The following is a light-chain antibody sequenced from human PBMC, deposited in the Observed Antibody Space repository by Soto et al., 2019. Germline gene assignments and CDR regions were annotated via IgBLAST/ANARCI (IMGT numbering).Light chain of an antibody. CDR1: QSISTTY. CDR3: QQYASSSFT. J-gene: IGKJ2*01. CDR2: GAS. V-gene: IGKV3-20*01. Sequence: EIVLTQSPGTLSLSPGERATLSCRASQSISTTYLAWYQQKPGQAPRLLIFGASSRATGIPDRFSGSGSGTDFTLTITRLEAEDFAVYYCQQYASSSFTFGQGTKLEIK.